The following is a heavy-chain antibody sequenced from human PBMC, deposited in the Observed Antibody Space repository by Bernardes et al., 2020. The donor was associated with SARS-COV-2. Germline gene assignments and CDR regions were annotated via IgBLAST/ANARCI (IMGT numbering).Heavy chain of an antibody. J-gene: IGHJ6*02. CDR3: ARHKDPRRITIFGVAEVGSYYYGMDV. CDR2: IYPGDSDT. V-gene: IGHV5-51*01. D-gene: IGHD3-3*01. CDR1: GYSFTSYW. Sequence: GESLKISCKGSGYSFTSYWIGWVRQMPGKGLEWMGIIYPGDSDTRYSPSFQGQVTISADKSISTAYLQWSSLKASDTAMYYCARHKDPRRITIFGVAEVGSYYYGMDVWGQGTTVTVSS.